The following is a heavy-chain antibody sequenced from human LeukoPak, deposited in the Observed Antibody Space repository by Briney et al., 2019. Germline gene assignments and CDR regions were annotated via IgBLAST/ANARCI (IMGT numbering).Heavy chain of an antibody. CDR1: GFTFSSYA. CDR3: ARDLHSSSWSYYYYYGMDV. CDR2: ISYDGSNK. D-gene: IGHD6-13*01. Sequence: GGSLRLSCAASGFTFSSYAMHWVRQAPGKGLEWVAVISYDGSNKYYADSVKGRSTISRDNSKNTLYLQMNSLRAEDTAVYYCARDLHSSSWSYYYYYGMDVWGQGTTVTVSS. J-gene: IGHJ6*02. V-gene: IGHV3-30-3*01.